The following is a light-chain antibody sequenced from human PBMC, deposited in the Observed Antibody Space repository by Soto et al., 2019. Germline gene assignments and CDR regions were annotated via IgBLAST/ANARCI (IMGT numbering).Light chain of an antibody. CDR1: QSVSSSY. Sequence: EIVLTQSPGTLSLSPGERATLSCRASQSVSSSYLAWYQQKPGQAPRLLIYGASSRATGIPDRFSGSGSGTDFTLTISRLEPEDWAVYDCQQYGSSPWTFGHGTKVEIK. CDR3: QQYGSSPWT. V-gene: IGKV3-20*01. CDR2: GAS. J-gene: IGKJ1*01.